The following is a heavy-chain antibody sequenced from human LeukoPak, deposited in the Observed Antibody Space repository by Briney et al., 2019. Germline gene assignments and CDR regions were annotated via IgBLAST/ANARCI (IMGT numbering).Heavy chain of an antibody. V-gene: IGHV4-4*07. CDR3: ARDSGTTGEVKFDP. CDR1: GGSISSYY. D-gene: IGHD3-10*01. Sequence: SDTLSLTCTVSGGSISSYYWSWIRQPAGTALEWIGRIYTGGTITYNPSLKSRVTMSVDTSKNQFSLKLSSVTAADTAVYYCARDSGTTGEVKFDPWGQGTLVTVSS. CDR2: IYTGGTI. J-gene: IGHJ5*02.